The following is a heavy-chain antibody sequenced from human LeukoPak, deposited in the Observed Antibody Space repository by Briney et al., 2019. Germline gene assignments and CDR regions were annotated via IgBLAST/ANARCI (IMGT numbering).Heavy chain of an antibody. V-gene: IGHV3-23*01. D-gene: IGHD3-10*01. Sequence: GGSLRLSCAASGFTFSSYGMSWVRQAPGKGLEWVSAISGSGGSTYYADSVKGRFTISRDNSKNTLYLQMNSLRAEDTAVYYCAKVSTYYYGSGIYFDYWGQGTLVTVSS. CDR1: GFTFSSYG. CDR3: AKVSTYYYGSGIYFDY. CDR2: ISGSGGST. J-gene: IGHJ4*02.